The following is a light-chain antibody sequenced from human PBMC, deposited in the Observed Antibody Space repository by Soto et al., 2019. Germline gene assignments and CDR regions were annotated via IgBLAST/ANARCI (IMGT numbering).Light chain of an antibody. CDR2: EVS. Sequence: QSVLTQPASVSGSPGQSITISCTGTNSDVGGYNYVSWYQQHPGKAPELMIYEVSHRPSGVSNRFSGSKSDNTASLTISGLQAEDEADYYCSSYTSSSTPVFGTGTKVTVL. J-gene: IGLJ1*01. CDR1: NSDVGGYNY. CDR3: SSYTSSSTPV. V-gene: IGLV2-14*01.